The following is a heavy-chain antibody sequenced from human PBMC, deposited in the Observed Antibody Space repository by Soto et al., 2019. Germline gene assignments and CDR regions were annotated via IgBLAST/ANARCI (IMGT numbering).Heavy chain of an antibody. CDR3: ARGGVRGPYDDYGMDV. D-gene: IGHD3-10*01. Sequence: QVQLVQSGAEVKKPGASVKVSCKASGYTFTSYAMHWVRQAPGQRLEWMGWINAGNGNTKYSQKFQGRVTITRDTSASTAYMELSSLRSEDTAVYYFARGGVRGPYDDYGMDVWGQGTTVTVS. CDR2: INAGNGNT. J-gene: IGHJ6*02. CDR1: GYTFTSYA. V-gene: IGHV1-3*01.